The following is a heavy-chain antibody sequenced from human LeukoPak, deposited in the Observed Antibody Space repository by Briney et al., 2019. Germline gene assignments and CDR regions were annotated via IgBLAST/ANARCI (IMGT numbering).Heavy chain of an antibody. CDR1: GGTFSSYA. D-gene: IGHD2-8*01. V-gene: IGHV1-69*01. CDR3: ARVGGYCTNGVVLCRPTAENNWFDP. Sequence: SVKVSCKASGGTFSSYAISWVRQAPGQGLEWMGGIIPIFGTANYAQKFQGRVTITADESTSTAYMELSSLRSEDTAVYYCARVGGYCTNGVVLCRPTAENNWFDPWGHGTLVTVYS. CDR2: IIPIFGTA. J-gene: IGHJ5*02.